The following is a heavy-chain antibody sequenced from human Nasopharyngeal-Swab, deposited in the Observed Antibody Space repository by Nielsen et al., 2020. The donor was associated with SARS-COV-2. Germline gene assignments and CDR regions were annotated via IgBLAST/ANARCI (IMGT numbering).Heavy chain of an antibody. D-gene: IGHD5-24*01. CDR1: GGSISSGCYS. CDR3: GGSEMATIGDDAFDI. V-gene: IGHV4-30-2*01. J-gene: IGHJ3*02. Sequence: SETLSLTCAVSGGSISSGCYSWSWIRPPPGKGLEWIGYLYHSGSTYYNPSLKSRVTISVDRSKNQFSLKLSSGTAADPAVYYCGGSEMATIGDDAFDIWGQGTMVTVSS. CDR2: LYHSGST.